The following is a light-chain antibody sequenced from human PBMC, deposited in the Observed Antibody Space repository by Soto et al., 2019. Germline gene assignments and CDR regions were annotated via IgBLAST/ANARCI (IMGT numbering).Light chain of an antibody. Sequence: CGARGERRSRWCRASQSISSDVAWYKQKPGQAPRLLIYGASTTATGIPARFSGSGSGTEFTLTISRLQPEDFEVYNCQHSNQWPRTFGEGTKVEIK. CDR2: GAS. J-gene: IGKJ2*01. CDR1: QSISSD. CDR3: QHSNQWPRT. V-gene: IGKV3-15*01.